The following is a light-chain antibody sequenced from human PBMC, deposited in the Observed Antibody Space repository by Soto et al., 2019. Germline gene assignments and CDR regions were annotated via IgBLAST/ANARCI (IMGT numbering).Light chain of an antibody. Sequence: ELVLTQSPGTLSLSPGERATLSCRASQSVSSSYFAWYQQKPGQAPRLLIYGASNRATGIPDRFSGSGSGKVFTLTISRLQPEDFAVYFCQPYGRSPTFTFGQGTKVEIK. CDR2: GAS. V-gene: IGKV3-20*01. J-gene: IGKJ2*01. CDR3: QPYGRSPTFT. CDR1: QSVSSSY.